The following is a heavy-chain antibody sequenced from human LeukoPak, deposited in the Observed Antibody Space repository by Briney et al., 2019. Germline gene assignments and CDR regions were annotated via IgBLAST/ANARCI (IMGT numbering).Heavy chain of an antibody. CDR3: AKTVQYYGSGTSYYFDY. Sequence: PSETLSLTCTVSGGSISSSSYYWGWIRQPPGKGLEWIGSIYYSGSTYYNPSLKSRVTISVDTSENQFSLKLSSVTAADTAVYYCAKTVQYYGSGTSYYFDYWGQGTLVTVSS. CDR1: GGSISSSSYY. D-gene: IGHD3-10*01. CDR2: IYYSGST. J-gene: IGHJ4*02. V-gene: IGHV4-39*01.